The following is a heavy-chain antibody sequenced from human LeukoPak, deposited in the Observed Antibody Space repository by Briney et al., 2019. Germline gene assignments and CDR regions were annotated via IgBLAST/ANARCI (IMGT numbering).Heavy chain of an antibody. V-gene: IGHV4-39*01. CDR1: GASISGSPYY. D-gene: IGHD1-26*01. J-gene: IGHJ4*02. CDR3: AKSGGYGLIDY. CDR2: IYSSGST. Sequence: PSETLSLTCTVSGASISGSPYYWGWIRQPPGKGLEWIGSIYSSGSTYYNASLQSRVTISIETSKNQISLRLNSVTAADTAIYYCAKSGGYGLIDYWGQGTLVTVSS.